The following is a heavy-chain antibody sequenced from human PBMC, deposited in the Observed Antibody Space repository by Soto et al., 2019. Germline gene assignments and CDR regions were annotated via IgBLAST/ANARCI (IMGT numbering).Heavy chain of an antibody. J-gene: IGHJ4*02. CDR2: IKQDGSEK. V-gene: IGHV3-7*01. Sequence: EVQLVESGGGLVQPGGSLRLSCAASGFTFSSYWMSWVRQAPGKGLEWVANIKQDGSEKYYVDSVKGRFTISRDNAKNAVYLQMNSLRAEDTAVYYCATDAAYGCGDFALKKWGQGTLVTVSS. CDR1: GFTFSSYW. CDR3: ATDAAYGCGDFALKK. D-gene: IGHD2-21*02.